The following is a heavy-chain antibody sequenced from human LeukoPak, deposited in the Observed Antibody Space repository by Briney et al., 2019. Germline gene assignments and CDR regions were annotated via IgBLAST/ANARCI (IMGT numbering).Heavy chain of an antibody. D-gene: IGHD3-10*01. J-gene: IGHJ4*02. V-gene: IGHV1-46*01. Sequence: ASVKVSCKASGYTFTSYYMHWVRQAPGQGLEWMGIINPSGGSTSYAQKFQGRGTMTRDTSTSTVYMELSSLRSEDTPVYYWSRDRVRLNMVRGVYPSVWGQGTLVTVPS. CDR1: GYTFTSYY. CDR2: INPSGGST. CDR3: SRDRVRLNMVRGVYPSV.